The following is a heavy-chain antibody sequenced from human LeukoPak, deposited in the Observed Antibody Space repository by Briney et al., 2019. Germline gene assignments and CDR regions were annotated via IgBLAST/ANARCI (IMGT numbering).Heavy chain of an antibody. CDR2: IYYSGST. V-gene: IGHV4-39*07. CDR3: AKSITMVRGAPRAFDI. Sequence: SETLSLTCTVSGGSISSSSYYWGWIRQPPGKGLEWIGSIYYSGSTYYNPSLKSRVTISVDTSKNQISLKLSSVTAADTAVYYCAKSITMVRGAPRAFDIWGQGTMVTVSS. J-gene: IGHJ3*02. CDR1: GGSISSSSYY. D-gene: IGHD3-10*01.